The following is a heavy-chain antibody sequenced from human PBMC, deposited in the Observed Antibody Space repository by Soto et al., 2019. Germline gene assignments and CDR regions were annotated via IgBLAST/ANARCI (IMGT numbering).Heavy chain of an antibody. CDR3: ARDMTYYYDNIGLNWFDP. CDR2: VSYDGNTK. V-gene: IGHV3-30-3*01. Sequence: PGGSLRLSCTASGFTFSSYAMHWVRQAPGKGLEWVAVVSYDGNTKFYTDSVKGRFTISRDNSKNTLYLQMSSLRAEDTAVYYCARDMTYYYDNIGLNWFDPWGQGTLVTVSS. D-gene: IGHD3-22*01. CDR1: GFTFSSYA. J-gene: IGHJ5*02.